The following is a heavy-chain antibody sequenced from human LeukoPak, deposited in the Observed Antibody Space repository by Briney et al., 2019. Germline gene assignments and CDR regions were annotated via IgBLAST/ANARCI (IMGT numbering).Heavy chain of an antibody. J-gene: IGHJ4*02. Sequence: PSETLSLTCTVSGGSISSSSYYWGWIRQPPGKGLEWIGSIYYSGSTYYNPSLKSRVTISVDTSKNQFSLKLSSVTAADTAVYYCARASIYDILTGYFDYWGQGTLVTVSS. V-gene: IGHV4-39*07. D-gene: IGHD3-9*01. CDR3: ARASIYDILTGYFDY. CDR2: IYYSGST. CDR1: GGSISSSSYY.